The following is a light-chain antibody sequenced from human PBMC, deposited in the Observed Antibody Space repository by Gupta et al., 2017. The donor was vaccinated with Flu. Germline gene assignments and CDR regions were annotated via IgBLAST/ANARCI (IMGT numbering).Light chain of an antibody. CDR3: SSYKSSSTREV. J-gene: IGLJ1*01. V-gene: IGLV2-14*01. CDR2: DVS. Sequence: QSALTQPASVSGSPGQSITISCTGTSSDVGGYNYVSWYQQHPGKAPKLMMYDVSNRPSGVSNRFSGSKSGNTASLTIYGLQAEDEADYYCSSYKSSSTREVFGTGTKVTVL. CDR1: SSDVGGYNY.